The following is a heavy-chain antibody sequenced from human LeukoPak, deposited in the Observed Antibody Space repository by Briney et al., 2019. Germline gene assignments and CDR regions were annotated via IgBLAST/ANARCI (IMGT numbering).Heavy chain of an antibody. V-gene: IGHV4-4*07. J-gene: IGHJ4*02. CDR1: GGSISNYY. CDR3: ARAGYYYDSSGYSPLFDY. D-gene: IGHD3-22*01. CDR2: IYTSGST. Sequence: SETLSLTCTVSGGSISNYYWSWIRQPAGKGLEWIGRIYTSGSTNYNPSLKSRVTMSVDTSKNQFSLKLSSVTAADTAVYYCARAGYYYDSSGYSPLFDYWGQGTLVTVSS.